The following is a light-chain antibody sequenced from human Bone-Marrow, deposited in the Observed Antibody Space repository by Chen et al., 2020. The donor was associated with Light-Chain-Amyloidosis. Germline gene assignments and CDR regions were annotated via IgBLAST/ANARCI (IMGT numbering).Light chain of an antibody. V-gene: IGLV2-23*01. Sequence: QSALTQPASVSGSPGQSITISCTGTSSDIGSYNLVSWYQQRPGKAPKLMIYEANKRPSGVSNRFSGSRSGNTASLTSSGLQAEDEADYHCSSYAHGTTYVFGTATKVTVL. CDR3: SSYAHGTTYV. J-gene: IGLJ1*01. CDR1: SSDIGSYNL. CDR2: EAN.